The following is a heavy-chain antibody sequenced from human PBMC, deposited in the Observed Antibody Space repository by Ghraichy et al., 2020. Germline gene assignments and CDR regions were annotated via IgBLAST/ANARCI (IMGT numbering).Heavy chain of an antibody. CDR3: ARGSKYNSSYYLPYYYYGMDV. V-gene: IGHV1-18*01. CDR1: GYTFNIYG. J-gene: IGHJ6*02. Sequence: ASVKVSCKASGYTFNIYGINWVRQAPGQRLEWMGWISAYNGNINYAQKLQGRVTMTTDTSTSTAYMELRSLRSDDTAIYYCARGSKYNSSYYLPYYYYGMDVWGRGTTVTVSS. D-gene: IGHD6-13*01. CDR2: ISAYNGNI.